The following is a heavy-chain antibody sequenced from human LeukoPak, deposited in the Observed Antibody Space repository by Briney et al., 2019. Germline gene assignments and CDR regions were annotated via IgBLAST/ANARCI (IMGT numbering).Heavy chain of an antibody. V-gene: IGHV1-8*01. D-gene: IGHD3-9*01. CDR1: GYTFTSYD. Sequence: ASVKVSCKASGYTFTSYDINWVRQATGQGLEWMGWMNPNSGNTGYAQKFQGRVTMTRNTSISTAYMELSSLRSEDTAVYYCARAGEYYDILTGYYPGMYYFDYWGQGTLVTVSS. J-gene: IGHJ4*02. CDR3: ARAGEYYDILTGYYPGMYYFDY. CDR2: MNPNSGNT.